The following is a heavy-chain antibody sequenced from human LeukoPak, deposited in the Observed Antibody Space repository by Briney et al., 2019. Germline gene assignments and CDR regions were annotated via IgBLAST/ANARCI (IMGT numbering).Heavy chain of an antibody. V-gene: IGHV3-30-3*02. J-gene: IGHJ4*02. D-gene: IGHD2-15*01. CDR1: GFTFSSYA. CDR2: IPYDGRNK. CDR3: AKQLGYCSDGSCYFPY. Sequence: PGGSLRLSCVASGFTFSSYAMHWVRQAPGKGLEWVAVIPYDGRNKYYADSVQGRFTISRDNSKSTLCLQMNSLRAEDTAVYYCAKQLGYCSDGSCYFPYWGQGTLVTVSS.